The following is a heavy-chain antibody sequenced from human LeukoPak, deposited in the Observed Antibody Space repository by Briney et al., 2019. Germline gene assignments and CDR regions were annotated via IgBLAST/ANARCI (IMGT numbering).Heavy chain of an antibody. CDR3: ARDYWWNYDY. CDR2: ISKDGSDK. V-gene: IGHV3-30-3*01. J-gene: IGHJ4*02. D-gene: IGHD1-7*01. Sequence: GGSLRLSCAASGFTFSDYAMHWVRQAPGRGLEWVAVISKDGSDKYYPGSVRGRFTTSRDNSKNTIYLQMDSLRAEDTAIYYCARDYWWNYDYWGQGTLVTVSS. CDR1: GFTFSDYA.